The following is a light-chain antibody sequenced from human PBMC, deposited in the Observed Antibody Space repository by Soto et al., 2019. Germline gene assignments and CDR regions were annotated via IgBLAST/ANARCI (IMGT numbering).Light chain of an antibody. CDR2: DAS. V-gene: IGKV3-11*01. CDR1: QSVRTS. CDR3: QVRDVWPS. J-gene: IGKJ1*01. Sequence: IVLTQSPVTLALSPGERAVLSCRASQSVRTSLAWYQHKPGQAPRLFIYDASKRAPGIPARFSGSGSGTDFTLTISSLEPEDFAVYYCQVRDVWPSFGQGTKVEI.